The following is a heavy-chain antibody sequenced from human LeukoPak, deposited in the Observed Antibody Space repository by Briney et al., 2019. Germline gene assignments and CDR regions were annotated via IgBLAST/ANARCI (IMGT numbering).Heavy chain of an antibody. CDR2: ISSSGITI. Sequence: GGSLRLSCAASGFIFSDYYMSWIRQAPGKGLEWVSYISSSGITIYYADSVKGRFTISRDNAKNSLYLQMNSLRAEDTAVYYCARGKTGSYYSRSYYMDVWGKGTTVTVSS. CDR3: ARGKTGSYYSRSYYMDV. V-gene: IGHV3-11*01. J-gene: IGHJ6*03. D-gene: IGHD3-10*01. CDR1: GFIFSDYY.